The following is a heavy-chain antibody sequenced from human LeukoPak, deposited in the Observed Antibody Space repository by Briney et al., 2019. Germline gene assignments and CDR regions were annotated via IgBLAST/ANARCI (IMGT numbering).Heavy chain of an antibody. CDR2: ISSSSTII. J-gene: IGHJ3*02. CDR3: ARVRYSSENDAFDI. D-gene: IGHD6-19*01. Sequence: GGSLRLSCAASGFTFSIYTMTWVRQAPGKGLEWVSYISSSSTIIYYADSVKGRFTISRDNAKNSLCLQMNSLRAEDTAVYCCARVRYSSENDAFDIWGQGTMVTVSS. CDR1: GFTFSIYT. V-gene: IGHV3-48*01.